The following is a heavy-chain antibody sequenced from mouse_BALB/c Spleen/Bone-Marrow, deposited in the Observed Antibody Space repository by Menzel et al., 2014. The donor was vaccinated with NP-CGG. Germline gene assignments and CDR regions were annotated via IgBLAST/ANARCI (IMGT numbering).Heavy chain of an antibody. J-gene: IGHJ2*01. Sequence: VQLQQSGPELVKPGASVKISRKASGYTFTDYNMHWVKQSHGQSLEWIGYIYPYNGGTGYNQEFKSKATLTVDNSSSTAYMELRSLTSEDSAVYYCARIYDGYFLFDYWGQGTTPTVSS. CDR2: IYPYNGGT. D-gene: IGHD2-3*01. V-gene: IGHV1S29*02. CDR1: GYTFTDYN. CDR3: ARIYDGYFLFDY.